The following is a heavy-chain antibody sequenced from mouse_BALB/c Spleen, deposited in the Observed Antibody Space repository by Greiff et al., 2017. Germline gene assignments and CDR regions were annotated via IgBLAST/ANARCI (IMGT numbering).Heavy chain of an antibody. V-gene: IGHV2-6-7*01. J-gene: IGHJ4*01. CDR1: GFSLTGYG. D-gene: IGHD1-1*01. CDR2: IWGDGST. Sequence: VQLVESGPGLVAPSQSLSITCTVSGFSLTGYGVNWVRQPPGKGLEWLGMIWGDGSTDYNSALKSRLSISKDNSKSQVFLKMNSLQTDDTARYYCARDYDYGSSYVYAMDYWGQGTSVTVSS. CDR3: ARDYDYGSSYVYAMDY.